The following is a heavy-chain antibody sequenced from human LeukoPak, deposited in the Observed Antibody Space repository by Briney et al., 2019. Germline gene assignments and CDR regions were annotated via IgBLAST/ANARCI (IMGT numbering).Heavy chain of an antibody. V-gene: IGHV3-23*01. J-gene: IGHJ2*01. CDR2: ISGSGYTT. Sequence: QAGGSLRLSCAASGFTFSSYAMSWVRQAPGRGLEWVSSISGSGYTTHYADSVKGRFTISRDNSKNTLYLQMNSLRAEDTAIYYCAKDRATVDHWYFDLWGRGTLVTVSS. CDR3: AKDRATVDHWYFDL. CDR1: GFTFSSYA. D-gene: IGHD4-23*01.